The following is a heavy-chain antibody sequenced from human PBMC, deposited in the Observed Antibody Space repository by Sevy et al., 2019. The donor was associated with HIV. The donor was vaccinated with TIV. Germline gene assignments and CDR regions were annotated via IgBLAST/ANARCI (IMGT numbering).Heavy chain of an antibody. D-gene: IGHD1-26*01. J-gene: IGHJ4*02. CDR1: GFTFSNYG. CDR2: ISYDGSNR. CDR3: ANAAGATDY. V-gene: IGHV3-30*18. Sequence: GGSLRLSCAASGFTFSNYGMHWVRQAPGKGLEWVAIISYDGSNRFYADSVKGRFTISRDNSKSTLYLQMYSLKVEDTAVYYCANAAGATDYWGQGTLVTSPQ.